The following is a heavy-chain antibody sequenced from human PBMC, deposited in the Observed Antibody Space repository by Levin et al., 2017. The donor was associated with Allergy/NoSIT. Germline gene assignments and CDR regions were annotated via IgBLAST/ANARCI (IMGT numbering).Heavy chain of an antibody. CDR2: INSGSSSV. D-gene: IGHD6-13*01. V-gene: IGHV3-48*02. J-gene: IGHJ4*02. CDR3: ARGAAVGTSRFDY. CDR1: EFPFSSYS. Sequence: GESLKISCVASEFPFSSYSMSWVRQAPGKGLEWVAYINSGSSSVKYADSVEGRFTMSRDNAKNSLYLQMNSLRDEDTAVYYCARGAAVGTSRFDYWGQGTLVTVSS.